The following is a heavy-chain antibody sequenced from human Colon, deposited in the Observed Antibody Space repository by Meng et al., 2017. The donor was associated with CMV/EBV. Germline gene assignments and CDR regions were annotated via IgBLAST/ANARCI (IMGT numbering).Heavy chain of an antibody. V-gene: IGHV3-23*01. D-gene: IGHD2-15*01. CDR1: GFTFRSYW. CDR3: AKVAGDPYYYYGMDV. Sequence: GGSLRLSCAASGFTFRSYWMTWVRQAPGKGLEWVSAISGSGGSTYYADSVKGRFTISRDNSKNTLYLQMNSLRAEDTAVYYCAKVAGDPYYYYGMDVWGQGTTVTVSS. J-gene: IGHJ6*02. CDR2: ISGSGGST.